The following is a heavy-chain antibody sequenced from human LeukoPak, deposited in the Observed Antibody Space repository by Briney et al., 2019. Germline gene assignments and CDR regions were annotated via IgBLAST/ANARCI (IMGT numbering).Heavy chain of an antibody. CDR2: ISSSSSYI. V-gene: IGHV3-21*01. CDR3: ARGRRIAAAGLYYFDY. J-gene: IGHJ4*02. Sequence: GGSLRLSCAASGFTFSSYSMNWVRQAPGKGLEWVSSISSSSSYIYYADSVKDRFTISRDNAKNSLYLQMNSLRAEDTAVYYCARGRRIAAAGLYYFDYWGQGTLVTVSS. CDR1: GFTFSSYS. D-gene: IGHD6-13*01.